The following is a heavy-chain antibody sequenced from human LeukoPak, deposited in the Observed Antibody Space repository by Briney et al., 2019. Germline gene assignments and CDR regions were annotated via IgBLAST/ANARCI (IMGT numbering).Heavy chain of an antibody. Sequence: PGGSLRRSCAASGFPFSDYAMHWVRQAPGKGLEWVAVISFDGSVKDFADSVKGRFTISRDNSKNTLYLQMNSLRPEDTAVYYCARHFGGFDFWGQGTMVTVSS. CDR2: ISFDGSVK. V-gene: IGHV3-30*04. D-gene: IGHD4-23*01. J-gene: IGHJ3*01. CDR3: ARHFGGFDF. CDR1: GFPFSDYA.